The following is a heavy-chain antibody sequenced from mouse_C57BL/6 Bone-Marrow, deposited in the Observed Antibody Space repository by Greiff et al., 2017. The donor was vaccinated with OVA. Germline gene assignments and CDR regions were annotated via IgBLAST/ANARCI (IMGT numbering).Heavy chain of an antibody. Sequence: EVKLQESGPELVKPGASVKISCKASGYSFTGYYMNWVKQSPEKSLEWIGEINPSTGGTTYNQKFTAKATLTVDKSSSTAYMQLMSLTSEDSAVDYGARGWTSPFAYGGQGTLVTVTA. V-gene: IGHV1-42*01. CDR3: ARGWTSPFAY. J-gene: IGHJ3*01. CDR1: GYSFTGYY. CDR2: INPSTGGT.